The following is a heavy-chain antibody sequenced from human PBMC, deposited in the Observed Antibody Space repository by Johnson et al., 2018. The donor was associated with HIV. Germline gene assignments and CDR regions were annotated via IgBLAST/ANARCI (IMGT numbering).Heavy chain of an antibody. CDR1: GFTFSSYD. V-gene: IGHV3-23*04. CDR2: ISYSGSST. CDR3: AREISRYYYDYAAFDL. Sequence: EKLVESGGGLVQPGGSLRLSCVASGFTFSSYDMHWVRQGTGKGLEWVSAISYSGSSTYYADSVKGRFTISRDNSRSTVYLHMINLRADDTALYYCAREISRYYYDYAAFDLWGQGTTVTVSS. D-gene: IGHD3-22*01. J-gene: IGHJ3*01.